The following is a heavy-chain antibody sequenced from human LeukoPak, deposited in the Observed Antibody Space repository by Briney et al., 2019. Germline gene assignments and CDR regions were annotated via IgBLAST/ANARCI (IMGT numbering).Heavy chain of an antibody. CDR1: GFTFSSYG. CDR3: ARGVTTRFDY. D-gene: IGHD1-1*01. Sequence: GGSLRLSCAASGFTFSSYGMHWVRQAPGKGLGWVAVIWYDGSNKYYADSVKGRFTISRDNSKNTLYLQMNSLRAEDTAVYYCARGVTTRFDYWGQGTLVTVSS. V-gene: IGHV3-33*01. CDR2: IWYDGSNK. J-gene: IGHJ4*02.